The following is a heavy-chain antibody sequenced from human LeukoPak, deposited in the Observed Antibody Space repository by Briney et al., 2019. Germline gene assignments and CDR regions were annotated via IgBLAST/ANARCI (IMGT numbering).Heavy chain of an antibody. CDR2: VNHSGDT. D-gene: IGHD2-15*01. CDR3: SYSYPSGGDLFGY. V-gene: IGHV4-34*01. Sequence: PSETLSLTCAVYGGSFSAYYWNWVRQPSGKGLEWIGEVNHSGDTNYNPSLKSRVTISVDVSKHQVSLKLTSVTAADTAVYYCSYSYPSGGDLFGYWGQGTLVTVSS. CDR1: GGSFSAYY. J-gene: IGHJ4*02.